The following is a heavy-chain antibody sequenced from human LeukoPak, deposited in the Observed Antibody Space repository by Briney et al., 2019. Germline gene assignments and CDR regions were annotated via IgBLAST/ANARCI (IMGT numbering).Heavy chain of an antibody. V-gene: IGHV1-8*01. CDR1: GYIFTSFD. Sequence: GASVKVSCKASGYIFTSFDINWVRQATGQGLEWMGWMNPNSGNTAYAQKFQGRVTMTRDTSMSTAYMELSSLRSEDTAMYYCARGHASDHGSGGYLGYYYGMDVWGQGTTVSVSS. D-gene: IGHD3-10*01. J-gene: IGHJ6*02. CDR2: MNPNSGNT. CDR3: ARGHASDHGSGGYLGYYYGMDV.